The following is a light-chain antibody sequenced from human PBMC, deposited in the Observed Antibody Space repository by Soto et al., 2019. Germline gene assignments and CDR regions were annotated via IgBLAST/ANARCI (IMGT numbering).Light chain of an antibody. CDR1: SSDVGTYDL. CDR3: CSSTGSSTDVV. Sequence: QSALTQPASVSGSPGQSITISCTGTSSDVGTYDLVSWYQHHPGKGPKLIGYEVRKRPSWVSNRFSGSKSGNTASLTISGLQAEDEADYYCCSSTGSSTDVVFGGGTKLTVL. V-gene: IGLV2-23*02. J-gene: IGLJ2*01. CDR2: EVR.